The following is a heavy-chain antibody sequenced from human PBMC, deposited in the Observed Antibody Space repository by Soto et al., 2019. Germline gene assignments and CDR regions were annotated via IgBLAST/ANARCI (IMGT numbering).Heavy chain of an antibody. CDR3: DRRVENATYNWSDP. D-gene: IGHD2-21*01. CDR2: IIPICGTA. J-gene: IGHJ5*02. CDR1: GGTFSSYA. V-gene: IGHV1-69*01. Sequence: QVQLVQSGAEVKKPGSSVKVSCKASGGTFSSYAISWVRQAPGQGLEWMGGIIPICGTANYAQKFQGRVTITADESTSTAYMEVSSLRSEHTAVYYCDRRVENATYNWSDPWGQGTLVTGSS.